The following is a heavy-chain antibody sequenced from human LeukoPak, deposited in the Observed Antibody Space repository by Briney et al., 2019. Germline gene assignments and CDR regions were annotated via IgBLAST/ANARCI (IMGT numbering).Heavy chain of an antibody. CDR3: AREAGGRLDY. CDR2: IKQDGSEI. V-gene: IGHV3-7*05. CDR1: GFTFSSSW. Sequence: TGGSLRLSCAASGFTFSSSWMSWVRQAPGKGLERVANIKQDGSEIYYVDSVKGRFTISRDNAKNSLYLQMNSLRAEDTAVYYCAREAGGRLDYWGQGTLVTVSS. D-gene: IGHD2-21*02. J-gene: IGHJ4*02.